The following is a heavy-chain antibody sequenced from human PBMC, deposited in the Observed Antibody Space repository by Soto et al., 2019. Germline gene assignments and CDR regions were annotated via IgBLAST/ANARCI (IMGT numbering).Heavy chain of an antibody. J-gene: IGHJ4*02. V-gene: IGHV6-1*01. Sequence: SQTLSLTCAISGDSVSGNSAAWNWIRQSPSRGLEWLGRTYYRSRWYNDYAVSVKSRITVTPDTSKNQFSLHLNSVTPEDTAVYCCVRGSRDYYDSSGFEYWGQGTLVTVSS. D-gene: IGHD3-22*01. CDR3: VRGSRDYYDSSGFEY. CDR2: TYYRSRWYN. CDR1: GDSVSGNSAA.